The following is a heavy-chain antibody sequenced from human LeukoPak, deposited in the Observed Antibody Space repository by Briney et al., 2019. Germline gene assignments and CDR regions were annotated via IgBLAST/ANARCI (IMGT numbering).Heavy chain of an antibody. J-gene: IGHJ6*02. V-gene: IGHV4-59*01. CDR3: ARDNYDYYYGMDV. CDR1: GGSLSSYY. Sequence: SETLSLTCTVSGGSLSSYYWSWIRQPPGKGLEWIGYIYYSGSTNYNPSLKSRVTISVDTSKNQFSLKLSSVTAADTAVYYCARDNYDYYYGMDVWGQGTTVTVSS. CDR2: IYYSGST.